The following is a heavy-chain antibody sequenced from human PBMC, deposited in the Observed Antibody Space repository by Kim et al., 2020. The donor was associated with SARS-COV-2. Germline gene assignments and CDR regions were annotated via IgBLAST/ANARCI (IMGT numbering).Heavy chain of an antibody. D-gene: IGHD5-12*01. CDR1: GGTFSSYA. V-gene: IGHV1-69*13. J-gene: IGHJ4*02. CDR2: IIPIFGTA. Sequence: SVKVSCKASGGTFSSYAISWVRQAPGQGLEWMGGIIPIFGTANYAQKFQGRVTITADESTSTAYMELSSLRSEDTAVYYCARDWREWTGRDGYNLGYWGQGTLVTVSS. CDR3: ARDWREWTGRDGYNLGY.